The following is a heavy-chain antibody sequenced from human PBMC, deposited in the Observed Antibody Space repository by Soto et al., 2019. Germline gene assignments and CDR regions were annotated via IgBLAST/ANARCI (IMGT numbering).Heavy chain of an antibody. CDR2: IIPIFGTA. Sequence: ASVKVSCKASGGTFSSYAISWVRQAPGQGLEWMGGIIPIFGTANYAQKFQGRVTITADESTSTAYMELSSLRSGDTAVYYCARDLWGTTDYYYYGMDVWGQGTTVTVSS. CDR3: ARDLWGTTDYYYYGMDV. CDR1: GGTFSSYA. J-gene: IGHJ6*02. V-gene: IGHV1-69*13. D-gene: IGHD1-7*01.